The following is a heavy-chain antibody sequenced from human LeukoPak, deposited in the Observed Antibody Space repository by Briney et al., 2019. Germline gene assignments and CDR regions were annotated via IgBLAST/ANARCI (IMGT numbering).Heavy chain of an antibody. CDR3: ARRAQLGIYYYYYMGV. Sequence: GGSLRLSCAASGFTFSSYEMNWVRQAPGKGLEWVSYISSSGSTIYYADSVKGRFTISRDNAKNSLYLQMNSLRAEDTAVYYCARRAQLGIYYYYYMGVWGKGTTVTVSS. J-gene: IGHJ6*03. D-gene: IGHD3-16*01. CDR1: GFTFSSYE. CDR2: ISSSGSTI. V-gene: IGHV3-48*03.